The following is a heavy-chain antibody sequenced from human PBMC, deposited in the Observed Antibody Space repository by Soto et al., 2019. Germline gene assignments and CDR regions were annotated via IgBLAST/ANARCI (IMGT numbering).Heavy chain of an antibody. CDR1: GGSFSGYY. CDR2: INHSGST. V-gene: IGHV4-34*01. D-gene: IGHD1-26*01. CDR3: ARVREPLTGGPWFDP. J-gene: IGHJ5*02. Sequence: QVQLQQLGAGLLKPSETLSLTCAVYGGSFSGYYWSWIRQPPGKGLEWIGEINHSGSTNYNPSLKSRVTISVDTSKNQFSLKLSSVTAADTAVYYCARVREPLTGGPWFDPWGQGTLVTVSS.